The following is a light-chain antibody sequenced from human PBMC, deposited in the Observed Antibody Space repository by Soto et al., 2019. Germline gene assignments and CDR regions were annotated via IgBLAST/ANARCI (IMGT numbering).Light chain of an antibody. Sequence: EIVLTQSPGTLSLSPVERATLSCRDSQSVDSHYLAWYHQRPGQAPRLLISAASRRASGIPDRFSGSGSGTGFTLSISRLEPEDFGMYYCQQHVKSPRTFGQGTKLEIK. CDR1: QSVDSHY. CDR3: QQHVKSPRT. J-gene: IGKJ2*01. CDR2: AAS. V-gene: IGKV3-20*01.